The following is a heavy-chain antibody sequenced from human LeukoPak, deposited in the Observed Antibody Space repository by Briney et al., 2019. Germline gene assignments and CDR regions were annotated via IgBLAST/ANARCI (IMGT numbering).Heavy chain of an antibody. CDR3: AKDGGLWVSAHWGDS. J-gene: IGHJ4*02. D-gene: IGHD7-27*01. Sequence: GGSLRLSCAASGFTFSSYTMCWVRQAPGKRLEGVSTITTSDGNTYYADSVKGRFTVSRDNTKNTLFLQMNGLRAEDTAVYYCAKDGGLWVSAHWGDSWGQGTLVTVSS. CDR1: GFTFSSYT. CDR2: ITTSDGNT. V-gene: IGHV3-23*01.